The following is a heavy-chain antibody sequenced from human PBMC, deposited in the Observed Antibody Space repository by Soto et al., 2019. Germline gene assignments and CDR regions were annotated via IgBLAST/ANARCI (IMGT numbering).Heavy chain of an antibody. V-gene: IGHV4-31*03. Sequence: SETLSLTCTVSGGSISSGGYYWSWIRQHPGKGLEWIGYIYYSGSTYYNPSLKSRVTISVDTSKNQFSLKLSSVTAADTAVYYCARYCSSTRCYAPSFDYWGQGTLVTVSS. D-gene: IGHD2-2*01. J-gene: IGHJ4*02. CDR1: GGSISSGGYY. CDR2: IYYSGST. CDR3: ARYCSSTRCYAPSFDY.